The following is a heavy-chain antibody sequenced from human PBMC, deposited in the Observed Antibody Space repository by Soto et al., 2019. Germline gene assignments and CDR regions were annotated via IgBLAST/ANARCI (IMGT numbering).Heavy chain of an antibody. D-gene: IGHD2-2*01. CDR1: GFTFSSYA. CDR3: ARDVYDGMDV. V-gene: IGHV3-30-3*01. CDR2: ISYDGSNK. J-gene: IGHJ6*02. Sequence: QVQLVESGGGVVQPGRSLRLSCAASGFTFSSYAMHWVRQAPGKGLEWVAVISYDGSNKYYADSVKGRFTISRENSKNTLYLQMSSLRAEDTAVYYCARDVYDGMDVWGQGTTVTVSS.